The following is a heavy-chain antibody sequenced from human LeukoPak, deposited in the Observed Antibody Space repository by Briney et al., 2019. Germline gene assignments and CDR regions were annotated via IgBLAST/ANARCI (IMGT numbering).Heavy chain of an antibody. J-gene: IGHJ4*02. Sequence: GGSLRLSCAASGFTFDRNDMSWVRQAPGKGLEWVSAISGSGGSTYYADSVKGRFTISRDNSKNTLYLQMNSLRAEDTAVYYCAKSEQWLIVAFDYWGQGTLVTVSS. CDR1: GFTFDRND. D-gene: IGHD6-19*01. CDR3: AKSEQWLIVAFDY. V-gene: IGHV3-23*01. CDR2: ISGSGGST.